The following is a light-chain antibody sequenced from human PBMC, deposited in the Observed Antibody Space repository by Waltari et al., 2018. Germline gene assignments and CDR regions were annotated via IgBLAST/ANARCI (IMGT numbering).Light chain of an antibody. V-gene: IGKV4-1*01. Sequence: DIVMTQSPDSLAVSLGERATINCKSSQSVLYSSNNKNYLAWYQQKPGQPPKLLIDLAATREIGVPDRFSGSGSGTDFTLTISSLQAEDVAVYYCQQYYTVPPHTFGGGTKVEIK. CDR3: QQYYTVPPHT. CDR1: QSVLYSSNNKNY. J-gene: IGKJ4*01. CDR2: LAA.